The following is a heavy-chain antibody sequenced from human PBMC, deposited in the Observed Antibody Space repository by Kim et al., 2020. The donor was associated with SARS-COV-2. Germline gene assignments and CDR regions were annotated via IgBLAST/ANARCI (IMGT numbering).Heavy chain of an antibody. CDR3: AKDMARMIAAAGRSPFDP. CDR2: ISWNSGSI. Sequence: GGSLRLSCAASGFTFGDYAMHWVRQAPGKGLEWVSGISWNSGSIGYADSVKGRFTISRDNAKNSLYLQMNSLRAEDTALYYCAKDMARMIAAAGRSPFDPWGQGTLVTVSS. CDR1: GFTFGDYA. V-gene: IGHV3-9*01. D-gene: IGHD6-13*01. J-gene: IGHJ5*02.